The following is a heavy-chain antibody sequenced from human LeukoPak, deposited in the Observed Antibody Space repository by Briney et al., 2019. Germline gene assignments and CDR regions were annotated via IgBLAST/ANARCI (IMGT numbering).Heavy chain of an antibody. CDR2: INHSGST. Sequence: SETLSLTCTVSGGSISSYYWSWIRQPPGKGLEWIGEINHSGSTNYNPSLKSRVTISVDTSKNQFSLKLSSVTAADTAVYYCARLPRQGSGYDIGYYYYYGMDVWGQGTTVTVSS. CDR3: ARLPRQGSGYDIGYYYYYGMDV. V-gene: IGHV4-34*01. D-gene: IGHD5-12*01. J-gene: IGHJ6*02. CDR1: GGSISSYY.